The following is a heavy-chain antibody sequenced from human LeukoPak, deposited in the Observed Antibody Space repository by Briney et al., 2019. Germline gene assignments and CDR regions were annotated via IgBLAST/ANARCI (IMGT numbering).Heavy chain of an antibody. Sequence: SAKVSCKASGGTFSSYAISWVRQAPGQGLEWMGRIIPILGIANYAQKFQGRVTITADKSTSTAYMELSSLRSEDTAVYYCASTLEMATITTLDYWGQGTLVAVSS. D-gene: IGHD5-24*01. CDR2: IIPILGIA. CDR1: GGTFSSYA. CDR3: ASTLEMATITTLDY. J-gene: IGHJ4*02. V-gene: IGHV1-69*04.